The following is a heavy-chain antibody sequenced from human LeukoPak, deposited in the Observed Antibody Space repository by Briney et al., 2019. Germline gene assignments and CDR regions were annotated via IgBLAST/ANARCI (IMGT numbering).Heavy chain of an antibody. J-gene: IGHJ4*02. D-gene: IGHD3-16*02. V-gene: IGHV3-23*01. CDR2: ISGSGGST. Sequence: GGSLRLSCAASGFTFSSYAMSWVRQAPGKGLEWVSAISGSGGSTYYADSVKGRFTISRDNAKNSLYLQMNSLRAEDTALYYCAKGGRFDDYVWGSYHQYYFDYWGQGTLVTVSS. CDR3: AKGGRFDDYVWGSYHQYYFDY. CDR1: GFTFSSYA.